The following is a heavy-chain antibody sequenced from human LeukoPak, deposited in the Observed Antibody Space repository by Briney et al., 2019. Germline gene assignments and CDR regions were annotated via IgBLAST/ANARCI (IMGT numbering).Heavy chain of an antibody. CDR1: GYTFTTYF. V-gene: IGHV1-46*01. CDR2: INPSGGTT. CDR3: ARALFNVPFDY. J-gene: IGHJ4*02. D-gene: IGHD6-6*01. Sequence: ASVKVSCKASGYTFTTYFIHWVRQAPGQGLEWMGIINPSGGTTTYAQKFQGRVTMTRDTSTSTVYMELSSLRSEDTAVFYCARALFNVPFDYWGQGTLVTVSS.